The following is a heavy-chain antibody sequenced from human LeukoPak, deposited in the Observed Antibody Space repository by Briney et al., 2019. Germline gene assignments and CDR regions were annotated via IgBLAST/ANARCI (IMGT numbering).Heavy chain of an antibody. CDR1: GYTLTELS. Sequence: EASVKVSCKVSGYTLTELSMHWVRQAPGQGLEWMGLINPTGGSTGYAQKFQGRVTMTRDMSTSTDYMELSSLRSEDTAIYYCARDNSVGDNAWWFDPWGQGTLVTVSS. J-gene: IGHJ5*02. D-gene: IGHD1-26*01. CDR2: INPTGGST. V-gene: IGHV1-46*01. CDR3: ARDNSVGDNAWWFDP.